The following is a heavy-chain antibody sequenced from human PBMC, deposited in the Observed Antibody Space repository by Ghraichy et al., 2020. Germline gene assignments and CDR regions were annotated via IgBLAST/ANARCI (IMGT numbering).Heavy chain of an antibody. D-gene: IGHD3-10*01. V-gene: IGHV3-21*01. CDR3: ARSPPPLRTYGFDV. Sequence: GGSLRLSCAASGFIFSNFDMTWFRQPPGKGLEWVSSISGTSSHTYYAVSLRGRFAVSRDNAQNSLHLQINRLEIEDTALYFCARSPPPLRTYGFDVWGQGTTVTVSS. CDR2: ISGTSSHT. J-gene: IGHJ6*02. CDR1: GFIFSNFD.